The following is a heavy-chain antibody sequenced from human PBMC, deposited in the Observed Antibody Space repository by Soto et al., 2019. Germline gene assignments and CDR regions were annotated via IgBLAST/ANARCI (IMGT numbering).Heavy chain of an antibody. CDR1: GYSFTSYW. J-gene: IGHJ5*02. CDR2: IYPGDSDT. V-gene: IGHV5-51*01. Sequence: PGESLKISCKGSGYSFTSYWIGWVRQMPGKGLEWMGIIYPGDSDTRYSPSSQGQVTISADKSISTAYLQWSSLKASDTAMYYCARGGDKYYDFWSGYYTTHNWFDPWGQGTLVTVSS. D-gene: IGHD3-3*01. CDR3: ARGGDKYYDFWSGYYTTHNWFDP.